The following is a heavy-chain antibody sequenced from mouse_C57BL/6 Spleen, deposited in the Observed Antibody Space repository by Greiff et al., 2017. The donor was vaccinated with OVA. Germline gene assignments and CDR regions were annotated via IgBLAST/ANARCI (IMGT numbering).Heavy chain of an antibody. CDR2: IYPGDGDT. CDR3: ARSEIMVTTYYFDY. Sequence: VQLVESGAELVKPGASVKISCKASGYAFSSYWMNWVKQRPGKGLEWIGQIYPGDGDTNYNGKFKGKATLTADKSSSTAYMQLSSLTSEDSAVYFCARSEIMVTTYYFDYWGQGTTLTVSS. CDR1: GYAFSSYW. D-gene: IGHD2-1*01. J-gene: IGHJ2*01. V-gene: IGHV1-80*01.